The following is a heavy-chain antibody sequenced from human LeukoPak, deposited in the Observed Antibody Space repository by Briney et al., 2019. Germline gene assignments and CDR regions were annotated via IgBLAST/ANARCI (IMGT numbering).Heavy chain of an antibody. CDR2: LNPNTGKT. J-gene: IGHJ5*02. D-gene: IGHD1-20*01. V-gene: IGHV1-8*02. CDR1: GYTFTSYD. CDR3: ARGEYIWNEKNWLDP. Sequence: GASVKVSCKASGYTFTSYDINWVRQAPGQGLEWMGWLNPNTGKTGYAQKFQGRVTMTTNTSISTVYLAVTNLRSEDTAVYYCARGEYIWNEKNWLDPWGQGTLVTVSS.